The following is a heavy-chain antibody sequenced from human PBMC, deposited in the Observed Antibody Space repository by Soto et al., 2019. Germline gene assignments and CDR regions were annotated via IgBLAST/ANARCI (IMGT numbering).Heavy chain of an antibody. CDR1: GFSFSSYW. CDR2: IEHDGSDT. V-gene: IGHV3-7*01. Sequence: QLVESGGTLVQPGGSLRLSCAASGFSFSSYWMSWVRQAPGGGLEWVANIEHDGSDTYYVDSVKGRFTVSRDNAKNFLYLQMNSLRVEGSAVYYCARERHYYDRSGYQGYWGQGTLVTVSS. CDR3: ARERHYYDRSGYQGY. D-gene: IGHD3-22*01. J-gene: IGHJ4*02.